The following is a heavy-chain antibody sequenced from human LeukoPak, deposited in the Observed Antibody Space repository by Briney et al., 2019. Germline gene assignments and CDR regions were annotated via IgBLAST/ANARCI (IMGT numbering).Heavy chain of an antibody. CDR2: ISTDGTYT. CDR1: GFTFSSYW. V-gene: IGHV3-74*03. Sequence: GGSLRLSCAASGFTFSSYWMHWVRQAPGKGLVWVSRISTDGTYTEYADSVKGRFTISRDNAKDTLYLQVNSLRAEDTAVYYCAITVDCRATTVCYSYFHHWGQGTLVTVSS. D-gene: IGHD2-21*02. CDR3: AITVDCRATTVCYSYFHH. J-gene: IGHJ1*01.